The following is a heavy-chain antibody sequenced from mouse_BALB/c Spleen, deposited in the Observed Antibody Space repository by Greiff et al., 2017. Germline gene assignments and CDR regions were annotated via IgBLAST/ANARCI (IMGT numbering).Heavy chain of an antibody. CDR3: ARDEGTGPFDY. CDR1: GYSITSGYY. CDR2: ISYDGSN. J-gene: IGHJ2*01. D-gene: IGHD4-1*01. V-gene: IGHV3-6*02. Sequence: EVKVEESGPGLVKPSQSLSLTCSVTGYSITSGYYWNWIRQFPGNKLEWMGYISYDGSNNYNPSLKNRISITRDTSKNQFFLKLNSVTTEDTATYYCARDEGTGPFDYWGQGTTLTVSS.